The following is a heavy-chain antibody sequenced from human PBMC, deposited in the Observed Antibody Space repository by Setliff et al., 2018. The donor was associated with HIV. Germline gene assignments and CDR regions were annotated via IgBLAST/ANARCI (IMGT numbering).Heavy chain of an antibody. CDR1: GGSISSDVYY. CDR2: IHYTGST. J-gene: IGHJ3*01. Sequence: PSETLSLTCAVSGGSISSDVYYWGWIRQPPGKALEWIGDIHYTGSTHYNMSLTSRVTMSVDTSKNQFSLGLNSVTAADTAVYYCARRGEDCSRTSCYAFDVWGQGARVTVS. V-gene: IGHV4-39*01. CDR3: ARRGEDCSRTSCYAFDV. D-gene: IGHD2-2*01.